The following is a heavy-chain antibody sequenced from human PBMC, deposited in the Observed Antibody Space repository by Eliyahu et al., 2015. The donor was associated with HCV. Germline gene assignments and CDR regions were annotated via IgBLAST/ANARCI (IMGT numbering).Heavy chain of an antibody. J-gene: IGHJ4*02. CDR1: GGTFSXYT. CDR2: IIPILGIA. V-gene: IGHV1-69*02. CDR3: ASADSSGYYYAGYYFDY. Sequence: QVQLVQSGAEVKKPGSSVKVSCKASGGTFSXYTISWVRQAPGQGLEWMGRIIPILGIANYAQKFQGRVTITADKSTSTAYMELSSLRSEDTAVYYCASADSSGYYYAGYYFDYWGQGTLVTVSS. D-gene: IGHD3-22*01.